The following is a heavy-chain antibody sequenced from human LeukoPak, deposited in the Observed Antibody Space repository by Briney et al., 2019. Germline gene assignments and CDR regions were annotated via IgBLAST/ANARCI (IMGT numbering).Heavy chain of an antibody. CDR2: INHSGST. CDR1: GGSFRGYY. V-gene: IGHV4-34*01. CDR3: ASSTGITTFDY. J-gene: IGHJ4*02. Sequence: SETLSLTCAVCGGSFRGYYWSWIRQPPGKGLEWIGEINHSGSTNYNPSLKSRVTISVDTPKNQFSLKLSSVTAADTAVYYCASSTGITTFDYWGQGTLVTVSS. D-gene: IGHD1-14*01.